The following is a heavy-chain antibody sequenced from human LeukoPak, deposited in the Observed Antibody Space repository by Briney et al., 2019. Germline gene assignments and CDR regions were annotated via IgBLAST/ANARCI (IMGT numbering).Heavy chain of an antibody. Sequence: GASVKVSCKASGYTFTSYDINWVRQAPGQGLEWMGWISPYNGNTNYAQKLQGRVTMTADTSTSTAYVDLRSLSSDDTAVYYCARDGSSSWYAYWGQGTLVTVSS. J-gene: IGHJ4*02. CDR1: GYTFTSYD. CDR2: ISPYNGNT. CDR3: ARDGSSSWYAY. D-gene: IGHD6-13*01. V-gene: IGHV1-18*01.